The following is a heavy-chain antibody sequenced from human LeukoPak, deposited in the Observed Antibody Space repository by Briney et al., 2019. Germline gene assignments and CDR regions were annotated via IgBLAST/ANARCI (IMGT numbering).Heavy chain of an antibody. CDR1: GGSISIYY. Sequence: SETLSLTCTVSGGSISIYYWSWIRQPAGKGLEWIGRIYTSGSTNYNPSLKSRVTISLDKSKNQFSLKLSSVTAADTAVYYCARDVSEFWSGQTKSSDYWGQGMLVTVSS. CDR3: ARDVSEFWSGQTKSSDY. V-gene: IGHV4-4*07. J-gene: IGHJ4*02. D-gene: IGHD3-3*01. CDR2: IYTSGST.